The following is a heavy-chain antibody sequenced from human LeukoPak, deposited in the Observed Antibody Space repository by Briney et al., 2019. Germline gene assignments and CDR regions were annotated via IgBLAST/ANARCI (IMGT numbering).Heavy chain of an antibody. J-gene: IGHJ6*02. CDR3: AKGESSSWYKDGMDV. Sequence: GGSLRLSCAASGFTFSSYSMNWVRQAPGKGLEWVSYISSSSSTIYYADSVKGRFTISRDNAKNSLYLQMNSLRAEDTAVYYCAKGESSSWYKDGMDVWGQGTTVTVSS. V-gene: IGHV3-48*04. CDR1: GFTFSSYS. D-gene: IGHD6-13*01. CDR2: ISSSSSTI.